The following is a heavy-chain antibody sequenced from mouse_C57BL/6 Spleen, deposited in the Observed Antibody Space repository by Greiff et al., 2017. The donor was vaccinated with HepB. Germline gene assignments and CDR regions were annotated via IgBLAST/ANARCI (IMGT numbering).Heavy chain of an antibody. CDR3: ARHYSNLGFAY. V-gene: IGHV1-50*01. J-gene: IGHJ3*01. CDR1: GYTFTSYW. D-gene: IGHD2-5*01. CDR2: IDPSDSYT. Sequence: VQLQQSGAELVKPGASVKLSCKASGYTFTSYWMQWVKQRPGQGLEWIGEIDPSDSYTNYNQKFKGKATLTVDTSSSTAYMQLSSLTSEDSAVYYCARHYSNLGFAYWGQGTLVTVSA.